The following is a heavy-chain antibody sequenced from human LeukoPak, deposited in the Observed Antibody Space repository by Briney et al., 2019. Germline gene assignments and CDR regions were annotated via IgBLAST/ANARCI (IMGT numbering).Heavy chain of an antibody. J-gene: IGHJ4*02. CDR1: GGSISSGDYY. CDR2: IYYSGST. Sequence: PSQTLSLTCTVSGGSISSGDYYWSWLRQPPGKGLEWIGYIYYSGSTYYNPSLKSRVTISVDTSKNQFSLKLSSVTAADTAVYYCARWGSSGGYSYYGDYWGQGTLVTVSS. CDR3: ARWGSSGGYSYYGDY. D-gene: IGHD5-18*01. V-gene: IGHV4-30-4*01.